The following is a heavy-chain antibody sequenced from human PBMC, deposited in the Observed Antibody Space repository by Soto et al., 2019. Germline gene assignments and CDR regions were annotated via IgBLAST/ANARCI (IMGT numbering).Heavy chain of an antibody. V-gene: IGHV6-1*01. D-gene: IGHD2-8*01. J-gene: IGHJ5*01. CDR3: ARLIGNSWLDS. Sequence: SQTLSLTCAISGDSVSTNSATWDWIRQSPSRGLEWLGRTYYMSKWDYDYAASVKGRININPDTSNNQVSLHLDSVTPDDTAVYYCARLIGNSWLDSWGQGALVTVSS. CDR1: GDSVSTNSAT. CDR2: TYYMSKWDY.